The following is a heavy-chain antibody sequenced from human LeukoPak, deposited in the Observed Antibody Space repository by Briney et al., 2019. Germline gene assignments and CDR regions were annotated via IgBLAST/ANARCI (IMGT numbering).Heavy chain of an antibody. V-gene: IGHV3-23*01. Sequence: GGSLRLSCAASGFTFSSYGMSWVRQAPGKGLEWVSAISGSGGSTYYADSVKGRFTISRDNSKNTLYLQMNSLRAEDTAVYYCAKDHWYSSSWYDYWGQGTLVTVSS. J-gene: IGHJ4*02. CDR3: AKDHWYSSSWYDY. CDR1: GFTFSSYG. D-gene: IGHD6-13*01. CDR2: ISGSGGST.